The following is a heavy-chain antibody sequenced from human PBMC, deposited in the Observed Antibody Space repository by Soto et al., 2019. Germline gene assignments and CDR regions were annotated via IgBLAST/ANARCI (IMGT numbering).Heavy chain of an antibody. CDR3: ARAPDCGEGSCYRHFDL. CDR2: ISGSGDVI. J-gene: IGHJ4*02. D-gene: IGHD2-15*01. V-gene: IGHV3-11*01. Sequence: ALRLSSAASALEFSDYYMSRVRQARGKGLEWVSYISGSGDVIYYADSVKGRFTISRDNDKKSVHLQMDTLRAEDTALYYCARAPDCGEGSCYRHFDLWGQGTRVTVSS. CDR1: ALEFSDYY.